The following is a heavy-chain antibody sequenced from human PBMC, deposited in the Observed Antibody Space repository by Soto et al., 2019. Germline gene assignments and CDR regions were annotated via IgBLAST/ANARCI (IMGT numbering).Heavy chain of an antibody. D-gene: IGHD2-15*01. CDR2: IWYDGSNK. CDR1: GFTFSSYG. CDR3: ARENIVVAVADLYYYYGMDV. V-gene: IGHV3-33*01. Sequence: PGGSLRLSCAASGFTFSSYGMHWVRQAPGKGLEWVAVIWYDGSNKYYADSVKGRFTISRDNSKNTLYLQMNSLRAEDTAVYYCARENIVVAVADLYYYYGMDVWGQGTTVTVSS. J-gene: IGHJ6*02.